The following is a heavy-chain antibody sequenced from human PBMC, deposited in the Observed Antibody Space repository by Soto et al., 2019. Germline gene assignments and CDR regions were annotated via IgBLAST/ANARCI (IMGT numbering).Heavy chain of an antibody. CDR3: AKDKGIAVAGYLYYYYGMDV. D-gene: IGHD6-19*01. J-gene: IGHJ6*02. CDR1: GFTFSSYC. V-gene: IGHV3-30*18. CDR2: ISYDGSNK. Sequence: PXESLSLSCAASGFTFSSYCMHWVRQAPGKGLEWVAVISYDGSNKYYADSVKGRFTISRDNSKNTLYLQMNSLRAEDTAVYYCAKDKGIAVAGYLYYYYGMDVWGQGTTVTVSS.